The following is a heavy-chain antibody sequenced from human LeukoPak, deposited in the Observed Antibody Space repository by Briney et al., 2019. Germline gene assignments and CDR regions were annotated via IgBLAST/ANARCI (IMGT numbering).Heavy chain of an antibody. CDR1: GGSISSSSYY. CDR2: IYYSGST. J-gene: IGHJ3*02. CDR3: ARPDIVATHYAFDI. Sequence: SETLSLTCTVSGGSISSSSYYWGWIRQPPGKGLEWIGSIYYSGSTYYNPSLKSRVTISVDTSKNQFSLKLSSVTAADTAVYYCARPDIVATHYAFDIWGQGTMVTVSS. D-gene: IGHD5-12*01. V-gene: IGHV4-39*01.